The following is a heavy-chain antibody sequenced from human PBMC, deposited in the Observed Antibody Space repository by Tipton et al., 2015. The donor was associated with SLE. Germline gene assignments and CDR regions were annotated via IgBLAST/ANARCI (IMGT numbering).Heavy chain of an antibody. CDR1: GGSISSYY. CDR3: VSYDRSGYQFDY. V-gene: IGHV4-59*03. CDR2: IYYSGST. J-gene: IGHJ4*02. Sequence: TLSLTCTVSGGSISSYYWSWIRQPPGKGLEWIGYIYYSGSTNYNPSLKSRVTTALDTSKNQFSLRLTSVTAADTAVYYCVSYDRSGYQFDYWGQGTQVTVSS. D-gene: IGHD3-22*01.